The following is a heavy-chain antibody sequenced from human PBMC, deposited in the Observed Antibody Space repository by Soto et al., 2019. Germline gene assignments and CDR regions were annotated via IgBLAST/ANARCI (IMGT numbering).Heavy chain of an antibody. V-gene: IGHV4-59*08. D-gene: IGHD1-1*01. Sequence: QVQLQESGPGLVKPSETLSLTCTVSGGSISSYYWSWIRQPPGKGLEWIGYIYYSGSTNYNPSLKSQATTSVDTSKNQFSLKLSSVTAADTAVYYCARRYGYSFDYWGQGTLVTVSS. CDR3: ARRYGYSFDY. CDR1: GGSISSYY. J-gene: IGHJ4*02. CDR2: IYYSGST.